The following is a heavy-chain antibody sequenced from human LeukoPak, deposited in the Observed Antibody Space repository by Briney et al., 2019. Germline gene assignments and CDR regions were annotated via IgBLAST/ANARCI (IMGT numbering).Heavy chain of an antibody. Sequence: GGSLRLSRAASGFTFSSYEINWVRQAPGKGLEWVSYISSSSSIIYYADSVKGRFTISRDNAKNSLYLQMNSLRDEDTAVYYCAKSGTYRFDYWGQGTLVTVSS. J-gene: IGHJ4*02. V-gene: IGHV3-48*03. CDR1: GFTFSSYE. CDR2: ISSSSSII. CDR3: AKSGTYRFDY. D-gene: IGHD1-26*01.